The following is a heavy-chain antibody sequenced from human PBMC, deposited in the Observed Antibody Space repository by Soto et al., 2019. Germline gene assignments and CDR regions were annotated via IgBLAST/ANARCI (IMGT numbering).Heavy chain of an antibody. CDR3: ASGSGKFRFYHFDY. V-gene: IGHV1-18*01. Sequence: QVQVVQSGAEVKKPGASVKVSCKTSGYSSTDYGVSWVRQAPGQGLEWMGWISIYNGDTKYAQSLQGRVTITTDASTSTGYMEVRSLRSYDTAVYYWASGSGKFRFYHFDYWGQGTLVTVSS. CDR1: GYSSTDYG. J-gene: IGHJ4*02. CDR2: ISIYNGDT. D-gene: IGHD1-26*01.